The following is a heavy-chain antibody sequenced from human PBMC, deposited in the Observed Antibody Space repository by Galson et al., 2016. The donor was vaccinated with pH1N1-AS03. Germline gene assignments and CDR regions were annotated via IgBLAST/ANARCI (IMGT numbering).Heavy chain of an antibody. Sequence: SLRLSCAVSGFTLSNAWMTWVRQAPGKGLEYVGRIESRAAGGTTDYAAPVKGRFSISRDDSKNTLYLQMNSLKTEDTAVYYCPVRDFDWGQGTLVTVSS. CDR2: IESRAAGGTT. CDR1: GFTLSNAW. D-gene: IGHD3-10*01. V-gene: IGHV3-15*04. CDR3: PVRDFD. J-gene: IGHJ4*02.